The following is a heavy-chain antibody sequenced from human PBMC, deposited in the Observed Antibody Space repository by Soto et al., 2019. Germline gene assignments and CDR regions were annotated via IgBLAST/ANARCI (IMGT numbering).Heavy chain of an antibody. J-gene: IGHJ3*02. CDR1: GLTFSSYG. CDR3: ARDVGLRRYCSSTSCPGRAFDI. Sequence: PGGSLDLSFAASGLTFSSYGMAGSRQAPGKGRGGVAVIWYDGSNKYYADSVKGRFNISRDNSKNPLYLQMNSLRAEDTAVYYCARDVGLRRYCSSTSCPGRAFDIWGQGTMVTVSS. V-gene: IGHV3-33*01. CDR2: IWYDGSNK. D-gene: IGHD2-2*01.